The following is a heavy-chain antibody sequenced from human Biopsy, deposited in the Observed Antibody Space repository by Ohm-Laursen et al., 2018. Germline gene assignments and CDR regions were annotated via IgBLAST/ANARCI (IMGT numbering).Heavy chain of an antibody. CDR1: GGSISSDY. V-gene: IGHV4-59*07. J-gene: IGHJ6*02. CDR3: ARAKNSTGWPYYYFYGMDV. Sequence: SDTLSLTCTVSGGSISSDYWSWIRQTPGKGLEWIGYIYYSGSTNYNSSLKSRVTISVDTSKNQFSLRLNSVTAADTAVYYCARAKNSTGWPYYYFYGMDVWGQGTTVTVSS. CDR2: IYYSGST. D-gene: IGHD2/OR15-2a*01.